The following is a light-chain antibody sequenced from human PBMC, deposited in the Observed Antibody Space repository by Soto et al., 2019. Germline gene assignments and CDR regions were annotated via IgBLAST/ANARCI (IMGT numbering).Light chain of an antibody. V-gene: IGLV2-14*01. CDR1: SSDVGGYNY. J-gene: IGLJ1*01. CDR2: EVN. Sequence: QSALTQPASVSGSPGQSITISCTGTSSDVGGYNYVSWYQHHPGKAPKLMIYEVNNRPSGVSNRFSGSKSANTASLSISGLQADDEADYYCSSYTSSSTLVFGTGTKLTVL. CDR3: SSYTSSSTLV.